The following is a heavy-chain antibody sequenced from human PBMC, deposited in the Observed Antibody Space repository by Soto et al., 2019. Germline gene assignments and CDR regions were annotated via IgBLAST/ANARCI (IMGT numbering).Heavy chain of an antibody. CDR1: GFTFSNAW. J-gene: IGHJ4*02. CDR3: TTEGPYYYGSGRNSR. Sequence: GGSLRLSCAASGFTFSNAWMSWVRQAPGKGLEWVGRIKSKTDGGTTAYAAPVKGRFTISRDDSKNTLYLQMNSLKTEDTAVYYCTTEGPYYYGSGRNSRWGQGTLVTVSS. D-gene: IGHD3-10*01. V-gene: IGHV3-15*01. CDR2: IKSKTDGGTT.